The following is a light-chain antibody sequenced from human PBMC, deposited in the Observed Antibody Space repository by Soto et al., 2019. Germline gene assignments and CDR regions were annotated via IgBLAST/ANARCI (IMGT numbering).Light chain of an antibody. J-gene: IGKJ1*01. V-gene: IGKV3-20*01. CDR1: QSVSSSY. CDR2: GAS. CDR3: QQYGSSPGT. Sequence: EFVLTQSPGTLSLSPGERATLSCRASQSVSSSYLAWYQQKPGQAPRLLIYGASSRATGIPDRFSGSGSGTDFTLTISRLEPEDFAVYYCQQYGSSPGTFGQGTKAEIK.